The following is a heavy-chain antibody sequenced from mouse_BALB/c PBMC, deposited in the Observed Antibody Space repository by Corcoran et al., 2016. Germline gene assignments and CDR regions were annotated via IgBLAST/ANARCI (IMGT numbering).Heavy chain of an antibody. V-gene: IGHV9-3-1*01. J-gene: IGHJ4*01. CDR2: INTYTGEP. Sequence: QIQLVQSGPELKKPGETVKISCKASGYTFTNYGMNWVKQAPGKGLKWMGWINTYTGEPTYADDFKGRFAFSLETSASTAYLQINNLKNEDTATYFCARRYGSIFYAMDYWCQGTSVTGSS. D-gene: IGHD1-1*01. CDR1: GYTFTNYG. CDR3: ARRYGSIFYAMDY.